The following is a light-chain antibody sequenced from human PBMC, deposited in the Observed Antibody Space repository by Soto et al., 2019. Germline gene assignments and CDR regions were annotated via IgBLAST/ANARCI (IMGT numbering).Light chain of an antibody. J-gene: IGLJ1*01. V-gene: IGLV3-1*01. CDR1: NLGDKY. CDR3: QAWDTNNFV. CDR2: QNT. Sequence: SYELPQPPSVSVSPGQPASVTCSGDNLGDKYTSWYQQKPGQSPALVIYQNTKRPSGIPERFSGSNSGNTATLTISGTQALDEAGYYCQAWDTNNFVFGTGTKVTVL.